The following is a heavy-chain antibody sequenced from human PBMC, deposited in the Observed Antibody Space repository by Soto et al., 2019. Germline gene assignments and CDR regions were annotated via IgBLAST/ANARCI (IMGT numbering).Heavy chain of an antibody. V-gene: IGHV1-18*01. D-gene: IGHD5-12*01. CDR3: ARGGGYDVDF. Sequence: XVQLVQSGGELRKPGASVKVSCKASGYTFTDNSITWVRQAPGQGLEWMGWINTDAGATRSTQKCQDRGPMTTDTSTSTAYLELTGLRSDDTAIYYCARGGGYDVDFWGQGTLVAVSS. CDR1: GYTFTDNS. CDR2: INTDAGAT. J-gene: IGHJ4*02.